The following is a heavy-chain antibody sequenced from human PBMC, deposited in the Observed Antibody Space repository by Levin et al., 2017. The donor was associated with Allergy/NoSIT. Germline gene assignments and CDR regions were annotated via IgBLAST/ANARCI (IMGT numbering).Heavy chain of an antibody. CDR3: TTIGGYYSYYYGMDV. D-gene: IGHD2-15*01. CDR2: IKSKTDGGTT. CDR1: GFTFSNAW. J-gene: IGHJ6*02. V-gene: IGHV3-15*01. Sequence: GESLKISCAASGFTFSNAWMSWVRQAPGKGLEWVGRIKSKTDGGTTDYAAPVKGRFTISRDDSKNTLYLQMNSLKTEDTAVYYCTTIGGYYSYYYGMDVWGQGTTVTVSS.